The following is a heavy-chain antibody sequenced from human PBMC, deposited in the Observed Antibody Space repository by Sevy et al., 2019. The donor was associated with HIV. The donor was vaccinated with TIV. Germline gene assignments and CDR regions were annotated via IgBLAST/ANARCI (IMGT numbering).Heavy chain of an antibody. J-gene: IGHJ6*02. D-gene: IGHD3-22*01. CDR3: AKDTAPHYYDSSGQYYYYYGMDV. Sequence: SLRLSCAASGFTFDDYAMHWVRQAPGKGLEWVSGISWNSCSIGYADSVKGRFTISRDNAKNSLYLQMNSLRAEDTALYYCAKDTAPHYYDSSGQYYYYYGMDVWGQGTTVTVSS. CDR1: GFTFDDYA. V-gene: IGHV3-9*01. CDR2: ISWNSCSI.